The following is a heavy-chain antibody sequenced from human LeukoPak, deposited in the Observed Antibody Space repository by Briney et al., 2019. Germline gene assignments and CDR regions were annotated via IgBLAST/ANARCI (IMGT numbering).Heavy chain of an antibody. J-gene: IGHJ6*02. Sequence: ASVKVSCKASGYTFTSNYIHWVRQAPGQGLEWMGMIYPRDGSTSYAQKFQGRVTMTRDTSTSTVYMELSSLRSEDTAVYYCARDGVLRFLDGMDVWGQGTTVTVSS. V-gene: IGHV1-46*01. CDR3: ARDGVLRFLDGMDV. CDR1: GYTFTSNY. D-gene: IGHD3-3*01. CDR2: IYPRDGST.